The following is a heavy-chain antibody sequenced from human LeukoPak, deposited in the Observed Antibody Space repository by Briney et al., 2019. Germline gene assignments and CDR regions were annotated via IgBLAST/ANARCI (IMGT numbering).Heavy chain of an antibody. CDR2: ISYDGSNK. J-gene: IGHJ6*02. Sequence: GGSLRLSCAASGFTFSSYAMHWVRQAPGKGLEWVAVISYDGSNKYYADSVKGRFTISRDNSKNTLYLQMNSLRVEDTAIYYCARDGQNNSPYATDVWGQGTTVTVSS. V-gene: IGHV3-30-3*01. CDR1: GFTFSSYA. CDR3: ARDGQNNSPYATDV. D-gene: IGHD2-21*01.